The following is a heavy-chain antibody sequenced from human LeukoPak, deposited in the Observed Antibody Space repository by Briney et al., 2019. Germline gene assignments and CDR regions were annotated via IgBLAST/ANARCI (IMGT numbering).Heavy chain of an antibody. Sequence: PSETLSLTCSVSAGFISSHYCSWIRQPTGKGLEWIGYIQNSGRTNYNPSLKDRVTILVDTSKNQFSLKLRSVTAADTAVYCCALGPYELDVWGQGTLITVSS. CDR3: ALGPYELDV. J-gene: IGHJ4*02. CDR1: AGFISSHY. V-gene: IGHV4-59*11. D-gene: IGHD3-22*01. CDR2: IQNSGRT.